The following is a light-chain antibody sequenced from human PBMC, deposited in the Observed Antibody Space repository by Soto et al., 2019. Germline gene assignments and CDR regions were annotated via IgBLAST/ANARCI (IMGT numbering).Light chain of an antibody. V-gene: IGKV3-15*01. CDR3: QQYDKWPPT. J-gene: IGKJ4*01. CDR2: GAS. Sequence: EIKMAQSPDTLSVSPGERATLSCRASQSISSKLAWYQQRPGQAPRLLIYGASTRATGVPVRFRGGGSGTEFTLTISGLQSEDFAVYCCQQYDKWPPTFGGGTKVEIK. CDR1: QSISSK.